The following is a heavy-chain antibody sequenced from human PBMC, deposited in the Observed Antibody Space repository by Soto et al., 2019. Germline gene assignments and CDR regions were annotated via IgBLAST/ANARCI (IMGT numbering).Heavy chain of an antibody. CDR3: ARTNSGSSVPFDY. CDR2: IIPIFGTA. CDR1: GGTFSSYA. V-gene: IGHV1-69*01. Sequence: QVQLVQSGAEVKKPGSSVQVACTSSGGTFSSYAISWVRQSPGQGREWLGGIIPIFGTANYAQKFQGRVTITADESTSTAYMELGSLRSEDTAVYYWARTNSGSSVPFDYWGQGTLVTVSS. D-gene: IGHD1-26*01. J-gene: IGHJ4*02.